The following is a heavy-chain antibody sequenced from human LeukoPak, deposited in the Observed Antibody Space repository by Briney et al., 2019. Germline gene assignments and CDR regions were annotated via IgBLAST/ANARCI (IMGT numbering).Heavy chain of an antibody. CDR3: ARDVGSGYTDAFDI. J-gene: IGHJ3*02. V-gene: IGHV3-21*01. Sequence: GGSLRLSCAASGFTFSSHSMNWVRQAPGKGLEWVSSISSSSSYIYYVDSVKGRFTISRDNAKNSLYLQVNSLRVEDTAVYYCARDVGSGYTDAFDIWGQGTMVTVSS. CDR1: GFTFSSHS. D-gene: IGHD5-12*01. CDR2: ISSSSSYI.